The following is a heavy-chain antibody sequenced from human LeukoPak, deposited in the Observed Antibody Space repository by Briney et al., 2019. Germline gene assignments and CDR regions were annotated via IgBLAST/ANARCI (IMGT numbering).Heavy chain of an antibody. CDR1: GYTFTSYY. Sequence: GASVKVSCKASGYTFTSYYMHWVRQASGQGLEWMGIINPSGGSTSYAQKFQGRVTMTRDTSTSTVYMELSSLRSEDTAVYYCARDPHYYDSSGSLDYWGQGTLVTVSS. J-gene: IGHJ4*02. D-gene: IGHD3-22*01. CDR3: ARDPHYYDSSGSLDY. V-gene: IGHV1-46*01. CDR2: INPSGGST.